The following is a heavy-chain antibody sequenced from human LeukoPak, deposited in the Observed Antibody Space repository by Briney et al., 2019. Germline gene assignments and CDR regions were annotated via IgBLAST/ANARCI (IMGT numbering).Heavy chain of an antibody. Sequence: GGSLGLSCTASGFTFDAYTMHWVRQAPGKGLEWVSLISGDASDTYYADSVEGRFTISRDTSKNSLYLQMNSLRAEDTALYYCAKDQRQLRPYYFDYWGQGTLVTVSS. CDR1: GFTFDAYT. CDR2: ISGDASDT. CDR3: AKDQRQLRPYYFDY. D-gene: IGHD6-13*01. V-gene: IGHV3-43*02. J-gene: IGHJ4*02.